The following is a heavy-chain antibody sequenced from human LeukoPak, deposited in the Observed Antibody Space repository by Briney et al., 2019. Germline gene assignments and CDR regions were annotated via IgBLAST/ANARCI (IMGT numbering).Heavy chain of an antibody. J-gene: IGHJ4*02. Sequence: GASVKVSCKASGYTFTGYYMHWVRQAPGQGLGWMGWINPNSGGTNYAQKFQGRVTMTRDTSISTAYMELSRLRSDDTAVYYCAREGDYYDTSGTLDYWGQGTLVTVSS. CDR3: AREGDYYDTSGTLDY. CDR2: INPNSGGT. D-gene: IGHD3-22*01. V-gene: IGHV1-2*02. CDR1: GYTFTGYY.